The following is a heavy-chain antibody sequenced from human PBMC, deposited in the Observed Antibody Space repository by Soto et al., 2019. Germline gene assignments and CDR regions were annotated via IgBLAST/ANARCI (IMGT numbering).Heavy chain of an antibody. Sequence: VQLVESGGGLIQPGGSLRLSCAPSGFSVKGNYVGWVRQPSGKGLEWVSVVFSGGATYYADSVKGRFTISRDFSNNILSLKMNSLRAEDTANYYCAGAYTYNSAFDYWGQGTLVTVSS. CDR2: VFSGGAT. V-gene: IGHV3-53*01. D-gene: IGHD3-16*01. CDR1: GFSVKGNY. CDR3: AGAYTYNSAFDY. J-gene: IGHJ4*02.